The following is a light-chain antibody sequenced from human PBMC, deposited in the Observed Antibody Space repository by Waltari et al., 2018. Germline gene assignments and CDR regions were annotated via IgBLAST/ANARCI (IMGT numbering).Light chain of an antibody. CDR3: CSYAGGGTFV. V-gene: IGLV2-23*02. CDR2: EVS. J-gene: IGLJ1*01. Sequence: QSALTQPAPVSGSPGQSITISCTGTNSDLGSYNLVSWYQQHPGKAPKFMIYEVSKRPSGVSNRFSGSKSGNTASLTISEIQAEDEADYYCCSYAGGGTFVFGTGTKVTVL. CDR1: NSDLGSYNL.